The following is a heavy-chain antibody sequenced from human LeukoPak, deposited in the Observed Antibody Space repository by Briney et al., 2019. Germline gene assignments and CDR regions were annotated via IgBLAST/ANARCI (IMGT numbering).Heavy chain of an antibody. CDR3: AKWGYCGGDCYWSETS. D-gene: IGHD2-21*01. CDR2: IRYDGSNK. Sequence: GGSLRLSCAASGFTFSSYGMHWVRQAPGKGLEWVAFIRYDGSNKYYADSVKGRFTISRDNSKNTLYLQMNSLRAEDRAVYYCAKWGYCGGDCYWSETSWGQGTLVTVSS. J-gene: IGHJ5*02. CDR1: GFTFSSYG. V-gene: IGHV3-30*02.